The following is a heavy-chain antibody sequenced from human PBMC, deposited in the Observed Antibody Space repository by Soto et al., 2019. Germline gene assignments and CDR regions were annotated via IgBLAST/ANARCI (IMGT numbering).Heavy chain of an antibody. CDR2: IYTSGST. V-gene: IGHV4-4*07. CDR1: GGSISSYY. J-gene: IGHJ5*02. D-gene: IGHD6-13*01. Sequence: SETLSLTCTVSGGSISSYYWSWIRQPAGKGLEWIGRIYTSGSTNYNPSLKSRVTMSVDTSKNQFSLKLSSVTAADTAVYYCARVRAGYSSSWYWFDPWGQGTLVTVSS. CDR3: ARVRAGYSSSWYWFDP.